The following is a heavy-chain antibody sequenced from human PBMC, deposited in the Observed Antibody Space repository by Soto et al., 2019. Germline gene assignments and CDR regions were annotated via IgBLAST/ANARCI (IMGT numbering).Heavy chain of an antibody. CDR3: AKGPYDSSGYRGYFDY. V-gene: IGHV3-23*01. CDR2: ISGSGGST. Sequence: GGSLRLSCAASGFTFSSYAMSWVRQAPGKGLEWVSAISGSGGSTYYADSVKGRFTISRDNSKNTLYLQMNSLRAEDTAVYYCAKGPYDSSGYRGYFDYWGQGTLVTGSS. D-gene: IGHD3-22*01. CDR1: GFTFSSYA. J-gene: IGHJ4*02.